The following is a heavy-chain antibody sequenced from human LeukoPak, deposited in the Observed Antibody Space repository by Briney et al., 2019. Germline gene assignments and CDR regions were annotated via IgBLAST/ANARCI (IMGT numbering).Heavy chain of an antibody. CDR2: IYSGGST. V-gene: IGHV3-53*01. D-gene: IGHD3-22*01. CDR1: GFTVSSNY. Sequence: GGSLRLSCAASGFTVSSNYMSWVRQAPGKGLEWVSVIYSGGSTYYADSVKGRFTISRDNSKNTLYLQMNSLRAEDTAVYYCARDFPIMVSPGEYYYDSSGYGSDRGAFDIWGQGTMVTVSS. J-gene: IGHJ3*02. CDR3: ARDFPIMVSPGEYYYDSSGYGSDRGAFDI.